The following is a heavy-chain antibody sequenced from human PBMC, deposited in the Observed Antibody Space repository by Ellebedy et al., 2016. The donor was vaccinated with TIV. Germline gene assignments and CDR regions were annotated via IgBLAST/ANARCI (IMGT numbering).Heavy chain of an antibody. CDR3: ARGITIFGVVTSWFDP. J-gene: IGHJ5*02. CDR2: IYYSGST. Sequence: MPSETLSLTCTVSGGSISSSSYSWGWIRQPPGKGLEWIGSIYYSGSTYYNPSLKSRVTISVDTSKNQFSLKLSSVTAADTAVYYCARGITIFGVVTSWFDPWGQGTLVTVSS. CDR1: GGSISSSSYS. D-gene: IGHD3-3*01. V-gene: IGHV4-39*01.